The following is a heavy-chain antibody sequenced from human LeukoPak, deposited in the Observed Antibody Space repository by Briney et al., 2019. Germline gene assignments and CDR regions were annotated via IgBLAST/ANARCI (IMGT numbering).Heavy chain of an antibody. D-gene: IGHD2-8*02. CDR3: ARDSPYGTAGY. J-gene: IGHJ4*02. Sequence: KPGGSLRLSCAASGFTFSNYNMNCVRQAPGKGLEWVSSISSSSSYIYYADSVKGRFTISRDNTKNSLYLQMNSLRAEDTAVYYCARDSPYGTAGYWGQGTLVTVSS. CDR2: ISSSSSYI. CDR1: GFTFSNYN. V-gene: IGHV3-21*01.